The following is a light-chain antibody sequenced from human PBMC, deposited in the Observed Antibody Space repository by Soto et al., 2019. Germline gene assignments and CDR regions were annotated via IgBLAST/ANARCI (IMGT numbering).Light chain of an antibody. Sequence: QSVLTQPAPVSGSPGQSITISCTGTSSDVGGYNYVSWYQQHPGKAPKLMLYDVSNRPSGVSNRFSGSKSGNSASLTISGLQAEDEADYYCSSYASSSTYVFGTGTKVTVL. CDR1: SSDVGGYNY. CDR3: SSYASSSTYV. V-gene: IGLV2-14*03. CDR2: DVS. J-gene: IGLJ1*01.